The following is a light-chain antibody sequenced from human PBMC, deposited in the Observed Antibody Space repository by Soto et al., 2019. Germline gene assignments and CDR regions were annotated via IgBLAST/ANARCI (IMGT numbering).Light chain of an antibody. Sequence: EIVLTQSPGTLSLSPGERATLSCRASQSVSSTYLAWYQQKPGQAPRLLIYGASSRATGIPDRFSGSGSGTDFTLTISRLEPEDYAVYYCQQYGRSPPTFGQGAKVDI. V-gene: IGKV3-20*01. J-gene: IGKJ1*01. CDR1: QSVSSTY. CDR2: GAS. CDR3: QQYGRSPPT.